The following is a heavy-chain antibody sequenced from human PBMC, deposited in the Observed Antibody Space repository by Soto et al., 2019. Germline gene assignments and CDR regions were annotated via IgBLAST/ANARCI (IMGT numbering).Heavy chain of an antibody. V-gene: IGHV1-69*12. D-gene: IGHD3-3*01. J-gene: IGHJ6*02. Sequence: QVQLVQSGAEVKKPGSSVKVSCKASGGTFSSYGISWVRQAPGQGLEWMGGIIPIIGTANYAQKFQGRVTITADESTSTAYMELSSLRSEDTAVYYCARPTYYDFWRGSQTGYYYYGMDVWGQGTTVTVSS. CDR3: ARPTYYDFWRGSQTGYYYYGMDV. CDR2: IIPIIGTA. CDR1: GGTFSSYG.